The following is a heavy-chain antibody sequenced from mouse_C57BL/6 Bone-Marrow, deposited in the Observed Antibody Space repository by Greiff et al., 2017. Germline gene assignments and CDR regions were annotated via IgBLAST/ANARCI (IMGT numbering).Heavy chain of an antibody. J-gene: IGHJ1*03. CDR1: GFTFTDYY. CDR3: ARDYYGSSFYWYFDV. CDR2: VYPYNGGT. V-gene: IGHV1-36*01. D-gene: IGHD1-1*01. Sequence: EVQLQESGPVLVKPGPSVKISCKASGFTFTDYYMHWVKQSHGKSLEWIGLVYPYNGGTSYNQKFKGKATLTVDTSSSTAYMELNSLTSEDSAVYYCARDYYGSSFYWYFDVWGTGTTVTVSS.